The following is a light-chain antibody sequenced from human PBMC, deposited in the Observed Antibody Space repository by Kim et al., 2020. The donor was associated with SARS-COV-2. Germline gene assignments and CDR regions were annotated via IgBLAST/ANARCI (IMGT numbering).Light chain of an antibody. CDR1: QGIRNH. CDR3: LQDYNYPYT. Sequence: SASVGDRVTITCRASQGIRNHLGWYQQKPGKVPELLIYAASSLHSEVPSRFSGSGSGTDFTLTISSLQPEDFATYYCLQDYNYPYTFGQGTKLEI. V-gene: IGKV1-6*01. J-gene: IGKJ2*01. CDR2: AAS.